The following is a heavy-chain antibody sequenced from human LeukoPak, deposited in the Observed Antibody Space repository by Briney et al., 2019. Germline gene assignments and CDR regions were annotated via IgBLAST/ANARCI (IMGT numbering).Heavy chain of an antibody. CDR1: GGSFNSYY. J-gene: IGHJ5*02. D-gene: IGHD5-18*01. CDR2: IYYSGST. CDR3: ARGQLWFSP. Sequence: SETLSLTCTVSGGSFNSYYWSWIRQPPGKGLEWIGYIYYSGSTNYNPSLKSRVTISVDTSKNQFSLKLSSVTAADTAVYYCARGQLWFSPWGQGTLVTVSS. V-gene: IGHV4-59*01.